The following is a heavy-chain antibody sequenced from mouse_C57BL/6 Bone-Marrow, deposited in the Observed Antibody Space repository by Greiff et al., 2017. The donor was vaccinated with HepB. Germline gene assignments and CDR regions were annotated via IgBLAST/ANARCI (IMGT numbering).Heavy chain of an antibody. J-gene: IGHJ4*01. CDR1: GYTFTSYW. CDR2: IDPSDSYT. CDR3: ARPYGSIYYAMDY. V-gene: IGHV1-69*01. D-gene: IGHD1-1*01. Sequence: QVQLKQPGAELVMPGASVKLSCKASGYTFTSYWMHWVKQRPGQGLEWIGEIDPSDSYTNYNQKFKGKSTLTVDKSSSTAYMQLSSLTSEDSAVYYCARPYGSIYYAMDYWGQGTSVTVSS.